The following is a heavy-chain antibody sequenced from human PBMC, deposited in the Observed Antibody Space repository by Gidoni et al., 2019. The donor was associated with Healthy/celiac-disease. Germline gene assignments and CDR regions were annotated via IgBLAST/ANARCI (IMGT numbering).Heavy chain of an antibody. CDR3: ASGIAAADLYNYYYYGMDV. D-gene: IGHD6-13*01. V-gene: IGHV4-39*07. J-gene: IGHJ6*02. CDR2: IYYSGST. Sequence: QLQLQESGPGLVKPSEPLSLTCTVAGGSIRSRSYYWGWIRQPPGKGLEWIGSIYYSGSTYYNPSLKSRVTISVDTSKNQFSLKLSSVTAADTAVYYCASGIAAADLYNYYYYGMDVWGQGTTVTVSS. CDR1: GGSIRSRSYY.